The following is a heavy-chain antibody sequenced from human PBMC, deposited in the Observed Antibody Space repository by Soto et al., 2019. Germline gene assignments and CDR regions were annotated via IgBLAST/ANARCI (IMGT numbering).Heavy chain of an antibody. CDR1: GDSISRGGYS. CDR3: ARGSSSYYDYGMAV. CDR2: IYDSGST. V-gene: IGHV4-30-2*01. J-gene: IGHJ6*02. D-gene: IGHD6-6*01. Sequence: KSSETLSLTCGVSGDSISRGGYSWTWIRQPPGKALEWIGNIYDSGSTSYNPSLKSRVTISVDTSKNHFSLKLTSVTAADTAVYFCARGSSSYYDYGMAVWGQGTTVTVSS.